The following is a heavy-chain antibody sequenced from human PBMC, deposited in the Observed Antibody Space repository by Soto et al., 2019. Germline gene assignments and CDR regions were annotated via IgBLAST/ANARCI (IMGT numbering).Heavy chain of an antibody. CDR2: IFPLTDIP. D-gene: IGHD2-15*01. V-gene: IGHV1-69*02. Sequence: QVQLVQSGTEVKKPGSSVKVSCKVSVGTFRNYPINWVRQAPGQGLEWMGSIFPLTDIPDYAQNFQARLTLSADKSTSTAYMELSSLTSDDTAMYFCARGPLIVLNYFESWGQGTLVTVSS. J-gene: IGHJ4*02. CDR3: ARGPLIVLNYFES. CDR1: VGTFRNYP.